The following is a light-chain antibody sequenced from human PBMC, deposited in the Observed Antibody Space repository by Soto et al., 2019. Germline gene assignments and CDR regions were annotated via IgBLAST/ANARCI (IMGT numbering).Light chain of an antibody. CDR2: DVS. Sequence: QSALTQPASVSGSPGQSITISCTGTSSDVGGYNYVSWYQQHPGKAPKLMIYDVSNRPSGVSNRFSGSKSGNTASLTISGLQAEDEADYYCSSYTSSSTRVFGRGTQVTVL. CDR3: SSYTSSSTRV. J-gene: IGLJ3*02. V-gene: IGLV2-14*01. CDR1: SSDVGGYNY.